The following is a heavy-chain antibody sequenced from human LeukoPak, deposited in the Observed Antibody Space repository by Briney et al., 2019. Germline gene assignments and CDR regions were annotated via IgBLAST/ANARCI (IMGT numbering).Heavy chain of an antibody. V-gene: IGHV3-21*01. CDR3: ARTAPEYCSSTSCYELDDY. J-gene: IGHJ4*02. CDR1: GFTFSSYS. CDR2: ISSSSSYI. D-gene: IGHD2-2*01. Sequence: GGSLRLSCAASGFTFSSYSMNWVRQAPGKGLGWVSSISSSSSYIYYADSVKGRFTISRDNAKNSLYLQMNSLRAEDTAVYYCARTAPEYCSSTSCYELDDYWGQGTLVTVSS.